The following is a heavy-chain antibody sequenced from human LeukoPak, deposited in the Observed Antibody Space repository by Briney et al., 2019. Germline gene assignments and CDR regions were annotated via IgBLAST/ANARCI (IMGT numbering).Heavy chain of an antibody. CDR3: TRGYTSGGTYYPFNY. CDR2: IYYSGST. CDR1: GGSITSTSFY. J-gene: IGHJ4*01. D-gene: IGHD2-15*01. V-gene: IGHV4-39*07. Sequence: PSETLSLTCTASGGSITSTSFYWGWIRQPPGEGLEWIGNIYYSGSTYYNPSLKSRVTISVDTSKNQFSLKLSSVTAADTALYYCTRGYTSGGTYYPFNYWGHGTLVTVSS.